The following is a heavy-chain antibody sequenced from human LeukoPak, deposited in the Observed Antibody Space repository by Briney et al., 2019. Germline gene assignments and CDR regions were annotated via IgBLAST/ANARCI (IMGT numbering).Heavy chain of an antibody. J-gene: IGHJ4*02. CDR1: GFVVSSNY. D-gene: IGHD4-23*01. CDR2: IYRGGST. Sequence: GGSLRLSCAASGFVVSSNYTSWVRQAPGKGLEWVSIIYRGGSTYYSDSVEGRFTISRDNSKNKLYLQMNSLRVEDTAVYYCARGSGNLPPNSNALPFDYWGQGTLVTVSS. CDR3: ARGSGNLPPNSNALPFDY. V-gene: IGHV3-53*01.